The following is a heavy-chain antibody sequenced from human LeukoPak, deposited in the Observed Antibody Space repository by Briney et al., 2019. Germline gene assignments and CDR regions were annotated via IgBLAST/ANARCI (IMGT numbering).Heavy chain of an antibody. D-gene: IGHD3-3*01. V-gene: IGHV4-61*02. CDR2: IYTSGST. CDR3: ARDKPHDFWSGYPYSV. J-gene: IGHJ4*02. CDR1: DFSVSSNYY. Sequence: SETLSLTCTVSDFSVSSNYYWSWIRQPAGKGLEWIGRIYTSGSTNYNPSLKSRVTISVDTSKNQFSLKLSSVTAADTAVYYCARDKPHDFWSGYPYSVWGQGTLVTVSS.